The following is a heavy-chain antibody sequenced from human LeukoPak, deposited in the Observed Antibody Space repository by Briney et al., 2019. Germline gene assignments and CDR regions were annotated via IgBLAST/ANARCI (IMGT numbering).Heavy chain of an antibody. V-gene: IGHV4-59*01. D-gene: IGHD6-13*01. Sequence: SETLSLTCTVSGGSISSYYWSWIRQPPGKGLEWIGYIYYSGSTNYNPSLKSRVTISVDTSKNQFSLKLSSVTAADTAVYYCARARGEQQLVDYWGQGTLVTVSS. CDR1: GGSISSYY. CDR2: IYYSGST. J-gene: IGHJ4*02. CDR3: ARARGEQQLVDY.